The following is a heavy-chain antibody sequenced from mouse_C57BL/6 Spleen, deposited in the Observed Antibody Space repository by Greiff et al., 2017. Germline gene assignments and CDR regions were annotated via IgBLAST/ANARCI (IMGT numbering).Heavy chain of an antibody. D-gene: IGHD2-4*01. CDR3: ARSAYDYDPMDY. J-gene: IGHJ4*01. Sequence: QVQLKPSGAELAPPGASVKLSCKASGYTFTSYWMHWVQQRPGQGLEWIGYINPSSGYTKYNQKFKDKATLTADKSSSTAYMQLSSLTYEDSAVYYCARSAYDYDPMDYWGQGTSVTVSS. CDR1: GYTFTSYW. CDR2: INPSSGYT. V-gene: IGHV1-7*01.